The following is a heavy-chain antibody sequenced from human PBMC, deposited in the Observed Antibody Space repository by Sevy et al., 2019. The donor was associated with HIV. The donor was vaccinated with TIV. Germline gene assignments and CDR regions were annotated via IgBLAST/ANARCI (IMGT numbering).Heavy chain of an antibody. CDR2: INPDSAGT. Sequence: ASVKVSCKASGYTFTGYYIHWVRQAPGQGLEWMGWINPDSAGTHYSQNFQGRVTMTRDTSITTTFMEMSRLVSDDTAVYYCARAERPNLHFHFWGQGTLVTVSS. CDR3: ARAERPNLHFHF. CDR1: GYTFTGYY. V-gene: IGHV1-2*02. J-gene: IGHJ4*02.